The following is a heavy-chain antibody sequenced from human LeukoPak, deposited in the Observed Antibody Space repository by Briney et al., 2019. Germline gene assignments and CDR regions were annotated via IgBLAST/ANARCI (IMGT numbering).Heavy chain of an antibody. J-gene: IGHJ4*02. CDR1: GDTRIKLS. D-gene: IGHD5-12*01. V-gene: IGHV1-24*01. CDR3: ATVPRESGYEDSFDY. Sequence: ASAMNSCRVSGDTRIKLSIHCVLHATRKGRKWRGGFDPEDGETIYAQKFQGRVTMTEDTSSDTAYMELSSLRSEDTAVFYCATVPRESGYEDSFDYWGQGTLVTVSS. CDR2: FDPEDGET.